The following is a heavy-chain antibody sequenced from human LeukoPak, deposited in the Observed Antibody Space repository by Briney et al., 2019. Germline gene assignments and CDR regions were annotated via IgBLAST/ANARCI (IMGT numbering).Heavy chain of an antibody. CDR2: ISSSSSYI. Sequence: NPGGSLRLSCAASGFTFSSYSMNWVRQAPGKGLGWVSSISSSSSYIYYADSVKGRFTISRDNAKNSLYLQMNSLRAEDTAVYYCARDGGITLVRGVIMGDYYYYYMDVWGRGTTVTVSS. V-gene: IGHV3-21*01. J-gene: IGHJ6*03. CDR1: GFTFSSYS. D-gene: IGHD3-10*01. CDR3: ARDGGITLVRGVIMGDYYYYYMDV.